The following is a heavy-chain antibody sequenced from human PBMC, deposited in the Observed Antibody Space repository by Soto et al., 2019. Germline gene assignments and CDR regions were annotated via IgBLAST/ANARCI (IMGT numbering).Heavy chain of an antibody. CDR2: IYYSGTT. CDR3: ARSGNPLVYCDS. J-gene: IGHJ4*02. CDR1: GGSINSGYYY. D-gene: IGHD3-10*01. Sequence: QVQLQESGPGLVQPSQTLSLTCTVSGGSINSGYYYWNWVRPYPGKGLEWIGFIYYSGTTYSNPSLRGRAIISVDASKNQFAVTLSSVTAADTAVYYCARSGNPLVYCDSWGQGTLVTVSS. V-gene: IGHV4-31*03.